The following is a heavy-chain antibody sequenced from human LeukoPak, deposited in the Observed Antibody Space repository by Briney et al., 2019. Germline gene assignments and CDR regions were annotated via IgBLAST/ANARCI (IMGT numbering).Heavy chain of an antibody. CDR1: GFTLSSYW. D-gene: IGHD1-26*01. V-gene: IGHV3-74*01. CDR2: INSDGSST. CDR3: VRGGGSYWDAFDI. Sequence: GGSLRLSCAASGFTLSSYWMHWVRQAPGKGLVWVSRINSDGSSTSYADSVRGRFSISRDNAKNTLYLQMNSLRSEDTAVYYCVRGGGSYWDAFDIWGQGTMVTVSS. J-gene: IGHJ3*02.